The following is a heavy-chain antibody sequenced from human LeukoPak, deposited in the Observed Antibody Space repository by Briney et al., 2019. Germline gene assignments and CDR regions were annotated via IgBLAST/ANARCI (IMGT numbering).Heavy chain of an antibody. V-gene: IGHV3-7*01. Sequence: GGSLRLSCAASGFAFSSYWMSWVRQAPGKGLEWVANIKQDGSEKYYVDSVKGRFTISRDNAKNSLYLQMNSLRAEDTAVYYCARADIVVVPYMDVWGKGTTVTVSS. CDR2: IKQDGSEK. D-gene: IGHD2-2*01. J-gene: IGHJ6*03. CDR3: ARADIVVVPYMDV. CDR1: GFAFSSYW.